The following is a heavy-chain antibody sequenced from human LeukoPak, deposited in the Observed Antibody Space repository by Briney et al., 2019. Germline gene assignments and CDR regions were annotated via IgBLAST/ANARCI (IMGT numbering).Heavy chain of an antibody. CDR1: GGTFTIYA. Sequence: ASVTVSFKASGGTFTIYAISWVRQAPGQGLEWMGGIIPIFGTANYAQKFQGRVTITADESTSTAYMELSSLRSEDTAVYYCARELLELELVYWGQGTLVTVSS. J-gene: IGHJ4*02. CDR3: ARELLELELVY. CDR2: IIPIFGTA. D-gene: IGHD1-26*01. V-gene: IGHV1-69*13.